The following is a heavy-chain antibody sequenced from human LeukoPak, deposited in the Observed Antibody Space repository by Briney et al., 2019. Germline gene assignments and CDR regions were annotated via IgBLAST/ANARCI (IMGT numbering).Heavy chain of an antibody. J-gene: IGHJ2*01. CDR1: GGSISSYY. CDR2: IYYSGST. D-gene: IGHD2-15*01. V-gene: IGHV4-59*01. CDR3: ARPHGYCSGGSCPPGYRYFDL. Sequence: SETLSLTCTVSGGSISSYYWSWIRQPPGKGLGWIGYIYYSGSTNYNPSLKSRVTISVDTSKNQFSLKLSSVTAADTAVYYCARPHGYCSGGSCPPGYRYFDLWGRGTLVTVSS.